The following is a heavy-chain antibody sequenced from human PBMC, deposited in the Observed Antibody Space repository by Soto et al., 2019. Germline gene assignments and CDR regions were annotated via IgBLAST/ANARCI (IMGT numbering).Heavy chain of an antibody. CDR1: GFTFSSYV. V-gene: IGHV3-23*01. CDR3: ATPRGGHSSSWSWYFDL. Sequence: PGGSLRLSCAASGFTFSSYVMSWVRQAQGKGLEWVSAISGSGGSTYYADSVKGRFTISRDNSKNTLYLQMNSLRAEDTAVYYCATPRGGHSSSWSWYFDLWGRGTLVTVSS. D-gene: IGHD6-13*01. CDR2: ISGSGGST. J-gene: IGHJ2*01.